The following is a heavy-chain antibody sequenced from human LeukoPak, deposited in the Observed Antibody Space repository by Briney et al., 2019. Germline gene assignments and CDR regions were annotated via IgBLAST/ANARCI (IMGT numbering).Heavy chain of an antibody. CDR3: ARAAGSGYDPRGPFDY. Sequence: SETLSLTCTVSGGSISSGDNYWSWIRQAPGQGLEWIGNIYYSGSTYHNPSLKSRVIILVDTSKNHFSLKLSSVTAADTAVYYCARAAGSGYDPRGPFDYWGQGTLVTVSS. CDR1: GGSISSGDNY. D-gene: IGHD5-12*01. V-gene: IGHV4-30-4*01. CDR2: IYYSGST. J-gene: IGHJ4*02.